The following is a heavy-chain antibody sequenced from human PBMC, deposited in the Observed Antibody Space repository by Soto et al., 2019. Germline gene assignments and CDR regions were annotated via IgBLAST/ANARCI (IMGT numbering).Heavy chain of an antibody. CDR3: ARSGWAAMVKYFDY. V-gene: IGHV3-30-3*01. CDR1: GFTFSSYA. D-gene: IGHD5-18*01. Sequence: GGSLRLSCADSGFTFSSYAMHWVRQAPGKGLEWVAVISYDGSNKYYADSVKGRFTISRDNSKNTLYLQMNSLRAEDTAVYYCARSGWAAMVKYFDYWGQGTLVTVSS. J-gene: IGHJ4*02. CDR2: ISYDGSNK.